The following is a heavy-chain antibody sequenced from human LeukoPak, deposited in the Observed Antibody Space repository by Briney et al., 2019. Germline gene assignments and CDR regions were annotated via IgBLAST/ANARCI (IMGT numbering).Heavy chain of an antibody. D-gene: IGHD3-16*02. CDR3: TTEGVVPVIEVGFDP. CDR1: GFTFSNAW. CDR2: IKSKTDGGTT. Sequence: GGYLRLSGAASGFTFSNAWMSWVRQAPGKGLDWVGRIKSKTDGGTTDYAAPVKGRFTISRDDSKNTLYLQMNSLKTEDTAVYYCTTEGVVPVIEVGFDPWGQGTLVTVSS. V-gene: IGHV3-15*01. J-gene: IGHJ5*02.